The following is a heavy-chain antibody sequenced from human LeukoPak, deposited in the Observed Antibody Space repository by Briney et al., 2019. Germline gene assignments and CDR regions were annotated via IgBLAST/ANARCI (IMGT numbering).Heavy chain of an antibody. J-gene: IGHJ6*03. Sequence: SETLSLTCTVSGGSISSYYWSWIRQPPGKGLEWIGYIYTSGSTNYNPSLRSRVTISVDTSKNQFSLKLSSVTAADTAVYNCARHAVAAYYYYMDVWGKGTTVTVSS. D-gene: IGHD6-6*01. CDR1: GGSISSYY. CDR2: IYTSGST. V-gene: IGHV4-4*09. CDR3: ARHAVAAYYYYMDV.